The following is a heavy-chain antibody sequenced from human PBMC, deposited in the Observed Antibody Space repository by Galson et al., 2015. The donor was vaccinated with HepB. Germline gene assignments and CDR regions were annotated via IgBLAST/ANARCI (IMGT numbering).Heavy chain of an antibody. CDR1: GYTFTSYA. Sequence: SVKVSCKASGYTFTSYAMHWVRQAPGQRLEWMGWINAGNGNTKYSQKFQGRVTITRDTSASTAYMELSSLRSEDTAVYYCASSSGSSLYYYYGMDVWGQGTTVTVSS. D-gene: IGHD6-19*01. CDR3: ASSSGSSLYYYYGMDV. J-gene: IGHJ6*02. V-gene: IGHV1-3*01. CDR2: INAGNGNT.